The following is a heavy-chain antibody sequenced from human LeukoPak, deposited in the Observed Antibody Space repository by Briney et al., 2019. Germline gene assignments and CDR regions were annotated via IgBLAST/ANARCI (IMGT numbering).Heavy chain of an antibody. J-gene: IGHJ3*02. V-gene: IGHV3-30*02. CDR3: ARDSRWRAEGDAFDI. CDR1: GLTLSSYG. Sequence: GGSRTLSCAPSGLTLSSYGMQWVRQAPGKGMEWVAFIRYDGSNKYYADSVEGRFTISRDNSKNTQYLQMNSLRAEDTAVYYCARDSRWRAEGDAFDIWGQGTMVTVSS. D-gene: IGHD4-23*01. CDR2: IRYDGSNK.